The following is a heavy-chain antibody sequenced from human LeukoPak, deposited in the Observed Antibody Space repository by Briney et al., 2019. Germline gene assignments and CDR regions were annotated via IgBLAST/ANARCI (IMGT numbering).Heavy chain of an antibody. Sequence: PSETLSLTCAVYGGSFSGYYWSWIRQPPGKGLEWIGEINHSGSTNYNPSLKSRVTISVDTSKNQFSLKLRCVTAADTAVYYCARGGYDYVWGSYRSLYYYYYMDVWGKGTTVTVSS. D-gene: IGHD3-16*02. CDR2: INHSGST. J-gene: IGHJ6*03. V-gene: IGHV4-34*01. CDR1: GGSFSGYY. CDR3: ARGGYDYVWGSYRSLYYYYYMDV.